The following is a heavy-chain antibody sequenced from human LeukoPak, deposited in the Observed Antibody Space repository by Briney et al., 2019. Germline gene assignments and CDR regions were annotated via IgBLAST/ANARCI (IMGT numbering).Heavy chain of an antibody. V-gene: IGHV3-21*01. CDR1: GFTFSSYS. Sequence: GGSLRLSCAASGFTFSSYSMNWVRQAPGKGLEWVSSISSSSSYIYYADSVKGRLTISRDNAKNSLYLQMNSLRAEDMAVYYCAREGCGGDCYSYYYYGMDVWGQGTTVTVSS. CDR2: ISSSSSYI. J-gene: IGHJ6*02. CDR3: AREGCGGDCYSYYYYGMDV. D-gene: IGHD2-21*02.